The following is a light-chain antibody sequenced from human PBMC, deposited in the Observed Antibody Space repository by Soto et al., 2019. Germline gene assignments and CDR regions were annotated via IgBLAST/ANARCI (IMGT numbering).Light chain of an antibody. CDR3: QQRSNWPLSIT. V-gene: IGKV3-11*01. CDR2: DAS. Sequence: DIVLTQSPGTLSLSPGERATLSCRASQSVSSDYLVWYQQTPGQAPRLLIYDASNRATGIPARFSGSGSGTDFTLTISSLEPEDFAVYYCQQRSNWPLSITFGQGTRLEIK. CDR1: QSVSSDY. J-gene: IGKJ5*01.